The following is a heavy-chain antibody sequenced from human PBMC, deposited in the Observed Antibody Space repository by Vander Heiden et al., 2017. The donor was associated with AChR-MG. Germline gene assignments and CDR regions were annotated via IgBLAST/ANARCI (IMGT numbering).Heavy chain of an antibody. CDR3: ARVSSDYVWGSYRMGMDV. Sequence: QVQLVQSGAEVKKPGSSVKVSCKASGGTFSRYAISWVRQAPGQGLEWMGGIIPIFGTANYAQKFQGRVTITADESTSTAYIELSGLRSEDTAVYYCARVSSDYVWGSYRMGMDVWGQGTTVTVSS. CDR2: IIPIFGTA. D-gene: IGHD3-16*02. J-gene: IGHJ6*02. V-gene: IGHV1-69*01. CDR1: GGTFSRYA.